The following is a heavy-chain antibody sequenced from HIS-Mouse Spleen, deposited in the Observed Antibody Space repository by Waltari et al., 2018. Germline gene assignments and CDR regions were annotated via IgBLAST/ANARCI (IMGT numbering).Heavy chain of an antibody. V-gene: IGHV3-7*01. J-gene: IGHJ4*02. CDR2: IKQDGSEK. Sequence: EVQLVESGGGLVQPGGSMRLSCAAYVFTLCSYWMSWVRQAPGKGLEWVANIKQDGSEKYYVDSVKGRFTISRDNAKNSLYLQMNSLRAEDTAVYYCARDSSSWYYFDYWGQGTLVTVSS. CDR3: ARDSSSWYYFDY. CDR1: VFTLCSYW. D-gene: IGHD6-13*01.